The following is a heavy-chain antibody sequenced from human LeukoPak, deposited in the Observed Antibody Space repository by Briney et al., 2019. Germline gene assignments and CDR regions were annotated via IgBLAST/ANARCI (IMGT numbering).Heavy chain of an antibody. Sequence: GGSLRLSCAASGFTFSSYGMHWVRQAPGKGLEWVAVISYDGSNKYYADSVKGRFAISRDNSKNTLYLQMNSLRAEDTAVYYCAKEGYYYDSSDYNYYYGMDVWGQGTTVTVSS. CDR1: GFTFSSYG. CDR3: AKEGYYYDSSDYNYYYGMDV. J-gene: IGHJ6*02. V-gene: IGHV3-30*18. CDR2: ISYDGSNK. D-gene: IGHD3-22*01.